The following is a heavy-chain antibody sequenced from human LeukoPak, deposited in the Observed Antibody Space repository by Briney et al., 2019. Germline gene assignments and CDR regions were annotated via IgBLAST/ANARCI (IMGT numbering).Heavy chain of an antibody. CDR2: IHPSGIT. CDR3: ARGQDAFKTGY. Sequence: SQTLSLTCTVSGGSLTIGSYYWTWIRHYPGKGLEWIGYIHPSGITDYNPSLKSQVTMSLAISQNQFSLKLTSVTAAETDIYYCARGQDAFKTGYWGQGTLVTVSS. J-gene: IGHJ4*02. V-gene: IGHV4-31*01. D-gene: IGHD5-24*01. CDR1: GGSLTIGSYY.